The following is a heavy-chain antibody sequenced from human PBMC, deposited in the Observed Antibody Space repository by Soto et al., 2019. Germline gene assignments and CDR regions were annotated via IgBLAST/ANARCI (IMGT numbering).Heavy chain of an antibody. CDR3: ATALIPKSPFDY. J-gene: IGHJ4*02. D-gene: IGHD2-21*01. V-gene: IGHV1-18*01. Sequence: ASVKVSCKASGGTFSSYTISWVRQAPGQGLEWMGWISAYNCNTNYAQKLQGRVTMTTDTSTSTAYMELRSLRSYDTAVYYCATALIPKSPFDYWGQGTLVTVSS. CDR2: ISAYNCNT. CDR1: GGTFSSYT.